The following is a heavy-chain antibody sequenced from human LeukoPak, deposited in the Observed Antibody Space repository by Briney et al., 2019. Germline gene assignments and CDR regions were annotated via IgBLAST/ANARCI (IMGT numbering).Heavy chain of an antibody. CDR1: GFTFSSYG. J-gene: IGHJ6*04. D-gene: IGHD6-19*01. CDR3: ARDGQQWLVSDYYYGMDV. Sequence: AGGSLRLSCAASGFTFSSYGMHWVRQAPGKGLEWVAVIWYDGSNKYYADSVKGRFTISRDNSKNTLYLQMNSLRAEDTAVYYCARDGQQWLVSDYYYGMDVWGKGTTVTVSS. V-gene: IGHV3-33*01. CDR2: IWYDGSNK.